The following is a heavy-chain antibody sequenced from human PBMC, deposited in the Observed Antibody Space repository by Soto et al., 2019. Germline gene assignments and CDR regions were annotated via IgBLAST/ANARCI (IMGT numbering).Heavy chain of an antibody. Sequence: GGLLRLSIAASGFTFTGYWMSCVRQAPGKRLECVANIKQDGSENYYVDFVKGRFTFSSDNAKNSLYLQMNSLRAEVTAVYYCARVTATSRWPKNSLFDYWCQGTVVTGSS. CDR1: GFTFTGYW. J-gene: IGHJ4*02. V-gene: IGHV3-7*01. D-gene: IGHD2-21*02. CDR2: IKQDGSEN. CDR3: ARVTATSRWPKNSLFDY.